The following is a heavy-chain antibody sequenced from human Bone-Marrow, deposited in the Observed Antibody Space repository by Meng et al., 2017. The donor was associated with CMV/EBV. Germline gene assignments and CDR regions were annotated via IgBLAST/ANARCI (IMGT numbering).Heavy chain of an antibody. CDR2: ISGVSSYI. CDR1: GFTFSSYI. CDR3: ARDHMYSGSYAIDY. Sequence: GESLMFSCAASGFTFSSYIMNWVRQAPGKGLEWVSSISGVSSYIYYADSVKGRFTISRDNAKNSLYLQMNSLRDEDTAVYYCARDHMYSGSYAIDYWGQGTLVTVSS. J-gene: IGHJ4*02. D-gene: IGHD1-26*01. V-gene: IGHV3-21*01.